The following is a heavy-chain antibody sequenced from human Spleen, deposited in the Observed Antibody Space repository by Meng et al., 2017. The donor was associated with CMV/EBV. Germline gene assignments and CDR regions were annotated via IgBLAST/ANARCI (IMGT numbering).Heavy chain of an antibody. CDR3: ARGPYSSGWYDY. CDR2: IIPIFGTA. Sequence: SVKVSCRASGGTFSSYAISWVRQAPGQGLEWMGGIIPIFGTANYAQKFQGRVTITTDESTSTAYMELSSLRSEDTAVYYCARGPYSSGWYDYWGQGTLVTVSS. J-gene: IGHJ4*02. CDR1: GGTFSSYA. D-gene: IGHD6-19*01. V-gene: IGHV1-69*05.